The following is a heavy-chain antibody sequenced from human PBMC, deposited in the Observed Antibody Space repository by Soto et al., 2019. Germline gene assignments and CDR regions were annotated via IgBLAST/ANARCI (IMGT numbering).Heavy chain of an antibody. CDR1: GFTFSSYA. CDR3: AKDGYCSGGSCYTPKLVHYYYYMDV. V-gene: IGHV3-23*01. D-gene: IGHD2-15*01. CDR2: ISGSGGST. J-gene: IGHJ6*03. Sequence: EVQLLESGGGLVQPGGSLRLSCAASGFTFSSYAMSWVRQAPGKGLEWVSAISGSGGSTYYADSVKGRFTISRDNSKNTLYLQMNSLRAEDTAVYYCAKDGYCSGGSCYTPKLVHYYYYMDVWGKGTTVTVSS.